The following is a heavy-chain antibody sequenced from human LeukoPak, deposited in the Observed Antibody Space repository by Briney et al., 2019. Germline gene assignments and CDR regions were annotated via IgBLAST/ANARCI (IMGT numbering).Heavy chain of an antibody. CDR1: GYTFTGYY. D-gene: IGHD6-6*01. CDR3: ASLRYTPEYSSSSGGY. J-gene: IGHJ4*02. CDR2: INPNSGGT. V-gene: IGHV1-2*02. Sequence: ASVKVSCKASGYTFTGYYMHWVRQAPGQGLEWMGWINPNSGGTNYAQKFQGRGTITRGTFISTAYMELSRLRSDDTAVYYCASLRYTPEYSSSSGGYWGQGTLVTVSS.